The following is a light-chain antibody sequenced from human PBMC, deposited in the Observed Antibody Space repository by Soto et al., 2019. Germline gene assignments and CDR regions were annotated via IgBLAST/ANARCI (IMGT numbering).Light chain of an antibody. CDR3: QQNNHWLWT. V-gene: IGKV3-15*01. CDR2: GAP. Sequence: EIVMTQSPAPLSVSPGERATLSCRASQSISSNLAWYQQKPGQAPRLLIYGAPTRANGIPARFRGSGSGTDSTLAITSLQSEDFAVYYCQQNNHWLWTFGQGTKVEIK. J-gene: IGKJ1*01. CDR1: QSISSN.